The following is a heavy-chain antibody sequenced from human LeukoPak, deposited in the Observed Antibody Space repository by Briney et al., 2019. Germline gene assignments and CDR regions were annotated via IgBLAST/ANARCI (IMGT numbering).Heavy chain of an antibody. CDR1: GFAVSSNY. CDR3: ARGGGLDV. CDR2: ISSGGTT. V-gene: IGHV3-53*01. Sequence: PGGSLRLSCAASGFAVSSNYMNWVRQAPGKGLEWVSFISSGGTTHYADSVKGRFTISRDNAKNSLYLQMSNLRAEDTAVYFCARGGGLDVWGQGATVTVSS. J-gene: IGHJ6*02. D-gene: IGHD3-16*01.